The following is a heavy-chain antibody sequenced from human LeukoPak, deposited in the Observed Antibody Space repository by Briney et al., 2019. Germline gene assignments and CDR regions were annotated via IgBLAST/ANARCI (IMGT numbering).Heavy chain of an antibody. CDR2: IKQDGSEK. V-gene: IGHV3-7*01. CDR1: GFTFSSYW. Sequence: GSLRLSCVASGFTFSSYWMSWVRQAPGEGLEWVANIKQDGSEKYYVDSVKGRFTISRDNAKNSLFLQMNSLRAEDTAVYYCARDPMIVATGYFDYWGQGTLVTVSS. J-gene: IGHJ4*02. CDR3: ARDPMIVATGYFDY. D-gene: IGHD3-22*01.